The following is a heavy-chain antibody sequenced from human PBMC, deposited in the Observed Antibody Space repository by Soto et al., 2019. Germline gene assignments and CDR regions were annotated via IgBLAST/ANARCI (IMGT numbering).Heavy chain of an antibody. CDR1: DFVFSNYE. CDR2: ISSSGGIK. D-gene: IGHD6-19*01. Sequence: PGGSLRLSCAASDFVFSNYEMSWVRQAPGKGLESIAYISSSGGIKYYADSVKGRFTILRDNSKNSLYLQMNSLKAEDTALYFCARGHYRRGWFACWGQGTLVTVSS. CDR3: ARGHYRRGWFAC. V-gene: IGHV3-48*03. J-gene: IGHJ4*02.